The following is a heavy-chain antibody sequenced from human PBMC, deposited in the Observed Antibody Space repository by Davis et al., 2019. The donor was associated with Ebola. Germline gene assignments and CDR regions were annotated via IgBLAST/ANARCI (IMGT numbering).Heavy chain of an antibody. CDR3: ARGPVAATKNWFDP. J-gene: IGHJ5*02. D-gene: IGHD6-13*01. Sequence: VKVSCKASGYTFTSYAMHWVRQAPGQRLEWMGWINAGNGNTKYSQKFQGRVTITRDTSASTAYMELSSLRSEDTAVYYCARGPVAATKNWFDPWGQGTLVTVSS. CDR2: INAGNGNT. V-gene: IGHV1-3*01. CDR1: GYTFTSYA.